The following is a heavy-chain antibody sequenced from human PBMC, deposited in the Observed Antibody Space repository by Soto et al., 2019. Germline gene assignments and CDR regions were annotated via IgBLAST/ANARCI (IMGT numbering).Heavy chain of an antibody. J-gene: IGHJ3*02. CDR1: GGTFSTYA. CDR2: IIPIFGTA. V-gene: IGHV1-69*06. D-gene: IGHD3-22*01. CDR3: ARDPAAYSDSGGYFPGAFDM. Sequence: QVRLVESGAEVKKPGSSVKVSCKASGGTFSTYAISWVRQAPGQGLEWMGGIIPIFGTANYAQKFQGRVTVIADKSTSTVYMELSSLRSDDTAVYYCARDPAAYSDSGGYFPGAFDMWGQGTLVTVSS.